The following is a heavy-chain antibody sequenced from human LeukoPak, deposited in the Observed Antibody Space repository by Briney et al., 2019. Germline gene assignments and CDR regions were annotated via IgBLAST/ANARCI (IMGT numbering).Heavy chain of an antibody. Sequence: ASVKVSCKASGYTFTSYAMNWVRQAPGQGLEWMGWINTNTGNPTYARGFTGRFVFSLDTSVSTAYLQISSLKAEDTAVYYCAKAAAGTYYYYYGMDVWGQGTTVTVSS. J-gene: IGHJ6*02. D-gene: IGHD6-13*01. CDR2: INTNTGNP. CDR3: AKAAAGTYYYYYGMDV. CDR1: GYTFTSYA. V-gene: IGHV7-4-1*02.